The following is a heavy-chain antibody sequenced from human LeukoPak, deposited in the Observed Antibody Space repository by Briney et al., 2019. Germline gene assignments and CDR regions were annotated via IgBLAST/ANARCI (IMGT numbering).Heavy chain of an antibody. Sequence: GRSLRLSCAASGFTFSSYGMHWVRQAPGKGLEWVAVIWYDGSNKYYADSVKGRFTISRDNSKNTLYLQMNSLRAEDTAVYYCATLMTTVTRGDAFDIWGQGTMVTVSS. CDR2: IWYDGSNK. CDR3: ATLMTTVTRGDAFDI. D-gene: IGHD4-17*01. V-gene: IGHV3-33*01. CDR1: GFTFSSYG. J-gene: IGHJ3*02.